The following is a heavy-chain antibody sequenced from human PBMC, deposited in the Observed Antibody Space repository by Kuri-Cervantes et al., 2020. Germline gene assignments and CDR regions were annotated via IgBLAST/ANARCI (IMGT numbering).Heavy chain of an antibody. CDR1: GGSFSGYY. CDR3: ARDDDTDYYYYYMDV. V-gene: IGHV4-34*01. Sequence: SETLSLTCAVYGGSFSGYYWSWIRQPPGKGLEWIGSIYHSGSTYYNPSLKSRVTISVDTSKNQFSLKLSSVTAADTDVYYCARDDDTDYYYYYMDVWGKGTTVTVSS. CDR2: IYHSGST. D-gene: IGHD3-22*01. J-gene: IGHJ6*03.